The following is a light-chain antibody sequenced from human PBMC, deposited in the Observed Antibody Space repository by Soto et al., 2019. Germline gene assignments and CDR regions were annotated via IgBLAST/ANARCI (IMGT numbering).Light chain of an antibody. V-gene: IGLV3-21*02. CDR3: QVWDTTSDHFF. CDR2: DDR. CDR1: NIGSYN. Sequence: LSQPPSVSVAPGQTARITCGGNNIGSYNVHWYQQKPGLAPVLVVYDDRDRPSGITERFSGSNSGNTAALTISRVEAGDEADYYCQVWDTTSDHFFFGTGTKVTVL. J-gene: IGLJ1*01.